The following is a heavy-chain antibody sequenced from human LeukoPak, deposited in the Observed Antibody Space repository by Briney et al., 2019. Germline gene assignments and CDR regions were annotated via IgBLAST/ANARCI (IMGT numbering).Heavy chain of an antibody. CDR2: IRNDETEI. D-gene: IGHD6-13*01. Sequence: GGSLRLSCTAPGFPFNAYNIHWIRQSPGRGLEWVSFIRNDETEIHYADFAKGRFTISRDNAKNSLYLQMNSLRAEDTAVYYCARGGIAAGDYWGQGTLVTVSS. CDR1: GFPFNAYN. J-gene: IGHJ4*02. V-gene: IGHV3-30*02. CDR3: ARGGIAAGDY.